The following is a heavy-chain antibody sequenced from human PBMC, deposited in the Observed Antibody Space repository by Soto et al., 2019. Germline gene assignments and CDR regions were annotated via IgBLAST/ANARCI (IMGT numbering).Heavy chain of an antibody. CDR2: TYYRSKWYN. Sequence: QVQLQQSGPGLVKPSQTLSLICAISGDSVSSDSATWNWIRQSPSRGLEWLGRTYYRSKWYNDYAVSVKSRIATTPDPTKNQLSLQLNSVTPEDTAVYFCARDSSGWHWNFDLWGRGTLVTVSS. CDR3: ARDSSGWHWNFDL. D-gene: IGHD6-19*01. V-gene: IGHV6-1*01. CDR1: GDSVSSDSAT. J-gene: IGHJ2*01.